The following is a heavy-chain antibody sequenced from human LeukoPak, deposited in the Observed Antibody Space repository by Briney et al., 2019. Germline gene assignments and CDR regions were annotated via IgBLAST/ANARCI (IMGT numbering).Heavy chain of an antibody. CDR1: GGSISSYC. CDR2: IYISGST. V-gene: IGHV4-4*07. Sequence: SETLSLTCTVSGGSISSYCWSWIRQPAGKGLEWIGRIYISGSTNYNPSLKSRVTMSVDTSKNQFSLKLSSVTAADSAVYYCARDHSSQGAFDIWGQGTMVTVSA. D-gene: IGHD6-13*01. J-gene: IGHJ3*02. CDR3: ARDHSSQGAFDI.